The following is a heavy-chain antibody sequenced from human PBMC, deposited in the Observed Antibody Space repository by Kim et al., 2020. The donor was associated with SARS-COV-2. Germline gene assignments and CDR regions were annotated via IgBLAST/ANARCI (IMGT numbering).Heavy chain of an antibody. Sequence: GGSLRLSCAASGFTFSSYWISWVRQAPGKGLEWVANIKQDGSEKYYVDSVKGRFTISRDNAKNSLYLQMNSLRAEDTAVYYCAREPRIAAAGIDYWGQGTLVTVSS. D-gene: IGHD6-13*01. V-gene: IGHV3-7*03. CDR2: IKQDGSEK. CDR1: GFTFSSYW. CDR3: AREPRIAAAGIDY. J-gene: IGHJ4*02.